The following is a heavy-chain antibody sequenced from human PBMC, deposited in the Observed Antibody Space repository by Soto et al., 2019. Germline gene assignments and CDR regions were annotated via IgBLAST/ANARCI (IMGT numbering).Heavy chain of an antibody. J-gene: IGHJ4*02. D-gene: IGHD5-18*01. V-gene: IGHV1-3*01. CDR2: INGGNGNT. CDR3: TRGLGYSFGDN. Sequence: QVQLVQSGAEVKKPGASVKVSCKASGYTFTSYAMHWVRQAPGQRLEWMGWINGGNGNTRYSQKFQGRVTITRDTSSITAYMELRSLRSEATAVYSSTRGLGYSFGDNWGPGTLVTVSS. CDR1: GYTFTSYA.